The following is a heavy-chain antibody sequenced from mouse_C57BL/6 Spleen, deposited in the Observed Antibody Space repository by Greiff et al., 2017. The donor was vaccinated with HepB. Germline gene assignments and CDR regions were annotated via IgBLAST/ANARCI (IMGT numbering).Heavy chain of an antibody. CDR1: GYSITSGYY. CDR2: ISYDGSN. J-gene: IGHJ4*01. Sequence: EVKVEESGPGLVKPSQSLSLTCSVTGYSITSGYYWNWIRQFPGNKLEWMGYISYDGSNNYNPSLKNRISITRDTSKNQFFLKLNSVTTEDTATYYCARVGYSYYAMDYWGQGTSVTVSS. CDR3: ARVGYSYYAMDY. D-gene: IGHD2-3*01. V-gene: IGHV3-6*01.